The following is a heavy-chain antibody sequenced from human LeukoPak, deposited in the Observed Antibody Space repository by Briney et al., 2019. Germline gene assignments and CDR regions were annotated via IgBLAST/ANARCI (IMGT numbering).Heavy chain of an antibody. CDR1: GYTFTGYN. J-gene: IGHJ4*02. CDR3: ANLREECDFWSFDN. D-gene: IGHD3-3*01. Sequence: ASVKVSCKASGYTFTGYNVHWVRQAPGQGLEWMGWISPNSGATNYAQKFQGRVTMTRDTSINTAYMELSRLRSDDTAVYYCANLREECDFWSFDNWGQGTLVTVSS. V-gene: IGHV1-2*02. CDR2: ISPNSGAT.